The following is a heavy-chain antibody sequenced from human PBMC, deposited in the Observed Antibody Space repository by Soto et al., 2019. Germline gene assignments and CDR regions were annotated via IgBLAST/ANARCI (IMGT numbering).Heavy chain of an antibody. Sequence: EVQLLESGGGLVQPGGSLRLSCAASGFTFSSYAMSWVRQAPGKGLEWVSAISGSGGSTYYADSVKGRFTISRDNSKNPLYLQMNSLRAEDTAVYYCAKASGWCSGGSFYVYFDYWGQGTLVTVSS. CDR3: AKASGWCSGGSFYVYFDY. D-gene: IGHD2-15*01. V-gene: IGHV3-23*01. J-gene: IGHJ4*02. CDR2: ISGSGGST. CDR1: GFTFSSYA.